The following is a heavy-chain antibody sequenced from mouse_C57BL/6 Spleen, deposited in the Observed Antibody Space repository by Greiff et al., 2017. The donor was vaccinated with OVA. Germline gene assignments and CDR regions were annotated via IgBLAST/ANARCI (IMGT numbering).Heavy chain of an antibody. D-gene: IGHD2-4*01. CDR3: ARRGDYESWYFDV. V-gene: IGHV1-50*01. CDR1: GYTFTSYW. J-gene: IGHJ1*03. Sequence: QVQLQQPGAELVKPGASVKLSCKASGYTFTSYWMQWVKQRPGQGLEWIGEIDPSDSYTNYNQKFKGKATLTVDTSSSTAYMQLSSLTSEDSAVYYCARRGDYESWYFDVWGTGTTVTVSS. CDR2: IDPSDSYT.